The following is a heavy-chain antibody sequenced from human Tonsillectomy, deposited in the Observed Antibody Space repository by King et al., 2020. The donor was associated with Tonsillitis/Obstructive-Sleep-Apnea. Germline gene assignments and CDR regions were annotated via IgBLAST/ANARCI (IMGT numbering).Heavy chain of an antibody. CDR2: SSSSSSYI. V-gene: IGHV3-21*01. J-gene: IGHJ6*02. Sequence: VQLVESGGGLVKPGGSLRLSCAASGFTFSSYSMNWVRQAPGKGLEWVSSSSSSSSYIYYADSVKGRFTISRDNAKNSLYLQMNSLRAEDTAVYYCARDFPDIVVVPAAIGVDGMDVWGQGTTVTVSS. CDR3: ARDFPDIVVVPAAIGVDGMDV. CDR1: GFTFSSYS. D-gene: IGHD2-2*02.